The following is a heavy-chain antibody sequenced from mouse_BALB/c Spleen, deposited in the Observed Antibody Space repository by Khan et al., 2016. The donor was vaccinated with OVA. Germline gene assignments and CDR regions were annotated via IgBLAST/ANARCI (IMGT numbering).Heavy chain of an antibody. CDR2: IDPPNGNT. D-gene: IGHD6-1*01. J-gene: IGHJ2*01. Sequence: VQLQQSGAELVKSGATVKLSCTASGLNIKDTYMHWLKQWPEQGLEWIGRIDPPNGNTKYEPKVQGKATITADTSSNTTYLQLSILTSANPAVYYCARMSTKWGQGTTLTVSS. V-gene: IGHV14-3*02. CDR3: ARMSTK. CDR1: GLNIKDTY.